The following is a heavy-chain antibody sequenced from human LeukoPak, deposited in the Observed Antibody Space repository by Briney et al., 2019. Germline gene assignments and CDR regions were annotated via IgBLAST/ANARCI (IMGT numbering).Heavy chain of an antibody. V-gene: IGHV4-61*08. CDR2: LYYSGST. D-gene: IGHD6-19*01. CDR1: GGSISSGGYY. CDR3: ARTPLAGIGYHAFDI. J-gene: IGHJ3*02. Sequence: PSETLSLTCTVSGGSISSGGYYWSWLRQPPGKGLEWIGCLYYSGSTNYNPSLKSRVTIWEDMSKNQFSLNLTSVTAADTAVYYCARTPLAGIGYHAFDIWGQGTMVTVSS.